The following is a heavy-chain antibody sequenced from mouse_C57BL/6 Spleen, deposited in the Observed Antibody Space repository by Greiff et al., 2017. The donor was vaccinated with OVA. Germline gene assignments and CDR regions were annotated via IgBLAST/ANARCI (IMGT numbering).Heavy chain of an antibody. CDR3: ATHSALDY. CDR1: GYTFTSYW. Sequence: QVQLKQPGAELVMPGASVKLSCKASGYTFTSYWMHWVKQRPGQGLEWIGEIDPSDSYTNYNQKFKGKSTLTVDKSSSTAYMQLSSLTSEDSAVYYCATHSALDYWGQGTTLTVSS. CDR2: IDPSDSYT. V-gene: IGHV1-69*01. D-gene: IGHD6-1*01. J-gene: IGHJ2*01.